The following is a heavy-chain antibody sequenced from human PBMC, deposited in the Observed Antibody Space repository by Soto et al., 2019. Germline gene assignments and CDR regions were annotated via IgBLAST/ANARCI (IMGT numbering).Heavy chain of an antibody. CDR2: IYYSGST. Sequence: QVQLQESGPGLVKPSETLSLTCTVSGGSISSYYWSWIRQPPGKGLECIGYIYYSGSTNYNPSLKSRVDISVDTSNNQFSLKLSSVTAADTAVYYCARCDILTGYESSRSRGGRAYYYYYMDVWGKGTTVTVSS. CDR3: ARCDILTGYESSRSRGGRAYYYYYMDV. J-gene: IGHJ6*03. D-gene: IGHD3-9*01. V-gene: IGHV4-59*01. CDR1: GGSISSYY.